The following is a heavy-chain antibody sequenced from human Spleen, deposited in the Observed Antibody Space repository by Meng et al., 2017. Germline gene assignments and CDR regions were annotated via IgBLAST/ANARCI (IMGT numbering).Heavy chain of an antibody. CDR3: ARGVDESSGYYYVG. D-gene: IGHD3-22*01. J-gene: IGHJ4*02. CDR2: IYYSGST. Sequence: VQLQESGPGLVKPSQTLSLTCTVSGGSIRSGNYYWSWIRQPPGKGLEWIGDIYYSGSTFYSPSLKSRVTISVETSKNQFSLKLKSVTAADSAVYYCARGVDESSGYYYVGWGQGTLVTVSS. CDR1: GGSIRSGNYY. V-gene: IGHV4-30-4*01.